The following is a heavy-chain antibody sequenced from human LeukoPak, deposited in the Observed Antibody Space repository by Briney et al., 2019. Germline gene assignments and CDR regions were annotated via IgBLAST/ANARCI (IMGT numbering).Heavy chain of an antibody. D-gene: IGHD2-21*01. CDR3: ARRGGEGDYFDY. CDR2: INPSGGST. Sequence: APVKVSCKASGYTFTSYYMHWVRQAPGQGLEWMGIINPSGGSTSYAQKFQGRVTMTRDTSTSTVYMELSSLRSEDTAVYYCARRGGEGDYFDYWGQGTLVTVSS. V-gene: IGHV1-46*01. J-gene: IGHJ4*02. CDR1: GYTFTSYY.